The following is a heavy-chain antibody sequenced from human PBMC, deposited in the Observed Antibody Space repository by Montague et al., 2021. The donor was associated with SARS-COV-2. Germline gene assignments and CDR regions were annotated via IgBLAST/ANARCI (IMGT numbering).Heavy chain of an antibody. V-gene: IGHV3-7*03. CDR1: GFALNSYW. J-gene: IGHJ3*01. CDR3: ARDTTYNTGIYYDAFDV. CDR2: INRDGSVK. Sequence: SLSLSFSASGFALNSYWMTWVRQAPGKGLEWVANINRDGSVKHFVDSVEGRFTISRDNAKNSLYLLMNSLRLEDTAVYYCARDTTYNTGIYYDAFDVWGQGTMVTVSS. D-gene: IGHD1-26*01.